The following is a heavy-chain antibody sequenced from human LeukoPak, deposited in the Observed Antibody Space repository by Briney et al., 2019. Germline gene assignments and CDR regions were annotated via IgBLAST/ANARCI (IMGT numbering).Heavy chain of an antibody. CDR1: GGSISSSSYY. J-gene: IGHJ5*02. CDR3: ARLRGLTS. D-gene: IGHD3-10*01. Sequence: SETLSLTCTVSGGSISSSSYYWGWIRQPPGTGLEWDGSIYYSGSTYYNPSLKSRVTISVDTSKNQFSLKLSSVTAADTAVYYCARLRGLTSWGQGTLVTVSS. V-gene: IGHV4-39*01. CDR2: IYYSGST.